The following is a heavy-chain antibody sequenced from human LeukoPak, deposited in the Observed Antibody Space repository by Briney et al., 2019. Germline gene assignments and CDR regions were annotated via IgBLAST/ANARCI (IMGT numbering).Heavy chain of an antibody. CDR3: ARGVATTNLPQYYYYMDV. J-gene: IGHJ6*03. CDR2: INPNSGGT. CDR1: GYTFTGYY. V-gene: IGHV1-2*02. D-gene: IGHD5-12*01. Sequence: ASVKVSCKASGYTFTGYYMHWVRQAPGQGLEWMGWINPNSGGTYYAQKFQGRVTMTSDTSISTAYMELSRLRSDDTAVYYCARGVATTNLPQYYYYMDVWGEGTTVTVSS.